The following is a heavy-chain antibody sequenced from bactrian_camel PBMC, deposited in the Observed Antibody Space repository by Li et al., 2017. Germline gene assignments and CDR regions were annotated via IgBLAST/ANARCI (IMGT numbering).Heavy chain of an antibody. CDR1: GITYSHYC. J-gene: IGHJ6*01. V-gene: IGHV3S6*01. D-gene: IGHD2*01. CDR2: VYGAGTEP. CDR3: AADSTYGAYCGAIQESFAF. Sequence: VESGGGSVQVEGSLRLSCTISGITYSHYCMAWFRQAPGKEREAVAGVYGAGTEPFYVDSVKGRFTISQDAAKKTVYLQMSNLKPEDTGIYYCAADSTYGAYCGAIQESFAFWGQGTQVTVS.